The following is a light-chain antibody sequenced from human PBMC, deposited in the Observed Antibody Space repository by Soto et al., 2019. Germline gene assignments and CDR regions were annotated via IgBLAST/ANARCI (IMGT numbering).Light chain of an antibody. CDR2: AAS. V-gene: IGKV3-20*01. CDR3: QQYSTSPIT. Sequence: ETVLTQSPGTLSLSPGERATLSCRASQSSSSYLTWYQQRPGQAPRLLIYAASRRATGIPDRFSGSGSGTDFTLTISRLEPEDFAVYYCQQYSTSPITFGQGTRLDIK. J-gene: IGKJ5*01. CDR1: QSSSSY.